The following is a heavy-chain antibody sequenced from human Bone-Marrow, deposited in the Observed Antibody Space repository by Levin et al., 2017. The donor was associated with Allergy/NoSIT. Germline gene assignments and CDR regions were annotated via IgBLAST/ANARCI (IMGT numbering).Heavy chain of an antibody. Sequence: SETLSLTCAVYGGSFSGYYWSWIRQPPGKGLEWIGEINHSGSSNCNPSLKSRVTISVDTSRNQFSLKLKSVTAAETAVYYCARGPMRGWFDPWGQGTLVSVSS. J-gene: IGHJ5*02. V-gene: IGHV4-34*01. CDR3: ARGPMRGWFDP. CDR1: GGSFSGYY. CDR2: INHSGSS. D-gene: IGHD3-22*01.